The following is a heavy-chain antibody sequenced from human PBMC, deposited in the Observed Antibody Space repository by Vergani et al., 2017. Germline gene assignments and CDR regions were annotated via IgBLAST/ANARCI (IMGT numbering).Heavy chain of an antibody. Sequence: EVQLLESGGGLVQPGGSLRLSCAASGFTFSSYAMSWVRQAPGKGLEWVSAISGSGGSTYYADSVKGRFTISRDNSKNTLYLQMNSLRAEDTAVYYCAKEQRMQLWLVRGKPTGELGYGGQGTLVTVSS. D-gene: IGHD5-18*01. J-gene: IGHJ4*02. CDR2: ISGSGGST. V-gene: IGHV3-23*01. CDR1: GFTFSSYA. CDR3: AKEQRMQLWLVRGKPTGELGY.